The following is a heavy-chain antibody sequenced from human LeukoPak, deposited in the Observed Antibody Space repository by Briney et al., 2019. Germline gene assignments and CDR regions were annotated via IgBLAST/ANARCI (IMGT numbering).Heavy chain of an antibody. CDR2: ISGDGSRT. V-gene: IGHV3-43*02. J-gene: IGHJ3*02. Sequence: GGSLRLSCAASGFIFDEYAMNWVRQAPGKGLEWVSLISGDGSRTFYADSVKGRFTISRDNSKNALYLQMNSMRTEDSALYYCAKDLASLYDAFDIWGQGTMVTVSS. CDR3: AKDLASLYDAFDI. CDR1: GFIFDEYA.